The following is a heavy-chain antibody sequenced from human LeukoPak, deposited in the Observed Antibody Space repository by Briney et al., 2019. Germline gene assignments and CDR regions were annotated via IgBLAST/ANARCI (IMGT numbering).Heavy chain of an antibody. V-gene: IGHV1-18*01. Sequence: ASVKVSCKASGYTFTSYGITWVRQAPGQGLEWMGWITTYSGNTNYAQQLQGRVTMTTDTSTSTAYMELRSLRSDDTALYYCARVGGYYYDSSGYYPLDYWSQGTLVTVSS. J-gene: IGHJ4*02. D-gene: IGHD3-22*01. CDR1: GYTFTSYG. CDR2: ITTYSGNT. CDR3: ARVGGYYYDSSGYYPLDY.